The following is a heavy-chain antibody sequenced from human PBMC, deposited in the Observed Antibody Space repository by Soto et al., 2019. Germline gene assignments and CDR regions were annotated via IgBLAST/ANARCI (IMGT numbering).Heavy chain of an antibody. Sequence: QVPLVQSGAEVKKPGASVKVSCKASGYTFTSYGISWVRQAPGQGLEWMGWISAYNGNTNYAQKLQGRVTMTTDTSTSTAYMELRSLRSDDTAVYYCARVKITFGRVIVGAYYGMDVWGQGTTVTVSS. J-gene: IGHJ6*02. D-gene: IGHD3-16*02. V-gene: IGHV1-18*01. CDR1: GYTFTSYG. CDR2: ISAYNGNT. CDR3: ARVKITFGRVIVGAYYGMDV.